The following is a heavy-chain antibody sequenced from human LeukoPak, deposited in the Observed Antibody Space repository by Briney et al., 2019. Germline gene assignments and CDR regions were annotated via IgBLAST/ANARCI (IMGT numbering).Heavy chain of an antibody. D-gene: IGHD3-22*01. CDR2: IYYSGST. CDR3: ARDRSSGYYRDAFDI. J-gene: IGHJ3*02. Sequence: PSETLSLTCTVSGGSISSYYWSWIRQPPGKGLEWIGYIYYSGSTNYNPSLKSRVTISVDTSKNQFSLKLSSVTAADTAVYYCARDRSSGYYRDAFDIWGQGTMVTVSS. V-gene: IGHV4-59*01. CDR1: GGSISSYY.